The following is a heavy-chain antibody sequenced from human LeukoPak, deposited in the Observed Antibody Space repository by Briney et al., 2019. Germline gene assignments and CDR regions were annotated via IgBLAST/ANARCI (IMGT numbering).Heavy chain of an antibody. CDR3: AKGVKGKTGATSADAFDI. CDR2: ISYDGSNK. D-gene: IGHD1-26*01. V-gene: IGHV3-30*18. J-gene: IGHJ3*02. CDR1: GFTFSSYG. Sequence: GGSLRLSCAASGFTFSSYGMHWVRQAPGKGLEWVAVISYDGSNKYYADSVKGRFTISRDNSKNTLYLQMNSLRAEDTAVYYCAKGVKGKTGATSADAFDIWGQGTMVTVSS.